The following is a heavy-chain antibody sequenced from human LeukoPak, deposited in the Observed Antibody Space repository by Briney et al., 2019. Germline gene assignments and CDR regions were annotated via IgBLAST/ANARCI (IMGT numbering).Heavy chain of an antibody. V-gene: IGHV4-39*01. CDR2: IYYSGST. CDR3: ARRSKGGIAARTDY. J-gene: IGHJ4*02. CDR1: GGSISSSSYY. D-gene: IGHD6-6*01. Sequence: SETPSLTCTVSGGSISSSSYYWGWIRQPPGKGLEWIGSIYYSGSTYYNPSLKSRVTISVDTSKNQFSLKLSSVTAADTAVYYCARRSKGGIAARTDYWGQGTLVTVSS.